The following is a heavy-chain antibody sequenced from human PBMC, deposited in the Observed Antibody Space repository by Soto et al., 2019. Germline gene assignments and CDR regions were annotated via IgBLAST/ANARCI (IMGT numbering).Heavy chain of an antibody. D-gene: IGHD3-10*01. J-gene: IGHJ6*02. CDR2: INPNSGGT. V-gene: IGHV1-2*04. CDR1: GYTFTGYY. CDR3: AREGMVRGVIQNYYYGMDV. Sequence: ASVKVSCKASGYTFTGYYMHWVRQAPGQGLEWMGRINPNSGGTNYAQKFQGWVTRTRDTSISTAYMELRRLRSDDTAVYYCAREGMVRGVIQNYYYGMDVWGQGTTVTVSS.